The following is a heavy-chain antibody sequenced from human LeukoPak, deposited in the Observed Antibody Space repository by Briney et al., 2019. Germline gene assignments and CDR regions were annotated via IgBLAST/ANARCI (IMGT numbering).Heavy chain of an antibody. CDR1: GYSFTSYW. Sequence: GESLKISCKGSGYSFTSYWIGWVRQMPGKGLEWMGIIYPGDSDTRYSPSFQGQVTISADRSITTAYLQWSSLKASDTAMYYCARRSSGSFSTYYFDYWGQGTLATVSS. D-gene: IGHD1-26*01. CDR2: IYPGDSDT. CDR3: ARRSSGSFSTYYFDY. V-gene: IGHV5-51*01. J-gene: IGHJ4*02.